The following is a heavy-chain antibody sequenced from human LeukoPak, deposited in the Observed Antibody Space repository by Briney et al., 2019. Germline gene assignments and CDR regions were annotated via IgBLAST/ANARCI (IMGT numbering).Heavy chain of an antibody. Sequence: PGGSLRLSCAASGFTFSSYEMNWVRQAPGKGLEWVSYISSSGSTIYYADSVKGRFTISRDNAKNSLYLQMNSLRAEDTAVYYCAKDQGIQLWLKYFQHWGQGTLVTVSS. CDR1: GFTFSSYE. D-gene: IGHD5-18*01. J-gene: IGHJ1*01. V-gene: IGHV3-48*03. CDR3: AKDQGIQLWLKYFQH. CDR2: ISSSGSTI.